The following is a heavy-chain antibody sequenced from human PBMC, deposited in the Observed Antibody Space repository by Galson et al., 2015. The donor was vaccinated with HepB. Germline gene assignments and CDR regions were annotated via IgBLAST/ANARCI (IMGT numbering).Heavy chain of an antibody. J-gene: IGHJ4*02. CDR3: ARSNAYSSSSLPDY. Sequence: SLRLSCAASGFTFSSYAMHWVRQAPGKGLEWVAVISYDGSNKYYADSVKGRFTISRDNSKNTLYLQMNSLRAEDTAVYYCARSNAYSSSSLPDYWGQGTLVTVSS. CDR2: ISYDGSNK. CDR1: GFTFSSYA. V-gene: IGHV3-30-3*01. D-gene: IGHD6-6*01.